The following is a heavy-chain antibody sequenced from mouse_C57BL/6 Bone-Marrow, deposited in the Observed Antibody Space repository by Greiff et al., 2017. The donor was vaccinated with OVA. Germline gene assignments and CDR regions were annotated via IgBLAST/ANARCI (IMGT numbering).Heavy chain of an antibody. Sequence: VQLQQSGAELVMPGASVKLSCKASGYTFTSYWMHWVKQRPGQGLEWIGEIDPSDSYTNYNQKFKGKSTLTVDKSSSTAYMQLSSLTSEDSAVYYCARHYYGSSYGWFAYWGQGTLVTVSA. V-gene: IGHV1-69*01. CDR3: ARHYYGSSYGWFAY. J-gene: IGHJ3*01. CDR1: GYTFTSYW. CDR2: IDPSDSYT. D-gene: IGHD1-1*01.